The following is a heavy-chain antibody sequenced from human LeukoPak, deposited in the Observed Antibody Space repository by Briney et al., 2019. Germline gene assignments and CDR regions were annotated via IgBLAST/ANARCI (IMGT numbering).Heavy chain of an antibody. CDR3: ARNINWFDP. CDR2: INHSGST. D-gene: IGHD2/OR15-2a*01. V-gene: IGHV4-34*01. Sequence: SETLSLTCAVYGGSFSGYYWSWIRQPPGKGLEWIGEINHSGSTNYNPSLKSRVTISVDTSKNQFSLKLSSVTAAGTAVYYCARNINWFDPWGQGTLVTVSS. J-gene: IGHJ5*02. CDR1: GGSFSGYY.